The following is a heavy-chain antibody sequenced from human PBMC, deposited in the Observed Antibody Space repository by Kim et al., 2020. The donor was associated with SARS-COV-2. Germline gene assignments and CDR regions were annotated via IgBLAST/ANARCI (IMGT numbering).Heavy chain of an antibody. Sequence: GSTYYNPSLKSRVTISVDTSKNQFSLKLSSVTAADTAVYYCARVDGNYDYWGQGTLVTVSS. CDR3: ARVDGNYDY. V-gene: IGHV4-39*07. J-gene: IGHJ4*02. CDR2: GST. D-gene: IGHD3-9*01.